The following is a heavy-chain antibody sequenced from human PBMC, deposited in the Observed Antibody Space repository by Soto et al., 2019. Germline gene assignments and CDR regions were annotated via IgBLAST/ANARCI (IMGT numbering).Heavy chain of an antibody. J-gene: IGHJ6*02. CDR2: ISAYNGNT. CDR1: VYTLNSYG. Sequence: ASVTVSCKASVYTLNSYGMSWVRQAPGQGLEWMGWISAYNGNTNYAQKLQGRVTMTTDTSTSTAYMELRSLRSDDTAVYYCARDAGIAAAGKNYYYYGMDVWGQGTTVTVSS. V-gene: IGHV1-18*01. CDR3: ARDAGIAAAGKNYYYYGMDV. D-gene: IGHD6-13*01.